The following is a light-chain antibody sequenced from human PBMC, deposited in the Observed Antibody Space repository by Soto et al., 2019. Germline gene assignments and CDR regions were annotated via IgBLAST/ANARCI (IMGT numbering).Light chain of an antibody. CDR3: HQNYGTPLT. V-gene: IGKV1-39*01. CDR2: TAS. J-gene: IGKJ4*01. Sequence: DIQMTQSPSSLSASLGDRVTITCRASQSISSYLSWFQQKPGKAPKLLIYTASSLQSGVPSRFSGSGSGTEFTLTITNLPPEDFATYYCHQNYGTPLTFGGGTKVEIK. CDR1: QSISSY.